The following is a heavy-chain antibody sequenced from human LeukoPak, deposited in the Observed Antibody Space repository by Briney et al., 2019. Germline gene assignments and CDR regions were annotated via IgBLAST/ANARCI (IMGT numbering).Heavy chain of an antibody. CDR2: ISWNSGSI. D-gene: IGHD6-13*01. J-gene: IGHJ4*02. Sequence: GGSLRLSCAASGFTFDDYAMHWVRQAPGKGLEWVSGISWNSGSIGYADSVKGRFTISRDNAKNSLYLQMNSLRAEDTAVYYCARESSSWYYFDYWGQGTLVTVSS. V-gene: IGHV3-9*01. CDR1: GFTFDDYA. CDR3: ARESSSWYYFDY.